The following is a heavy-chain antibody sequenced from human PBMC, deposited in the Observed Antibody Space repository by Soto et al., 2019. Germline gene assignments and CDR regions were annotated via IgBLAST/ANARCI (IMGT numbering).Heavy chain of an antibody. J-gene: IGHJ6*02. CDR3: ARTRSFTLGFYYDGMDV. Sequence: GESLKISCKGSGYSFASYWIGWVRQMPGKDLEWMGIIYPGDSDTRYSPSFQGQVTISADKSLRTAYLQWTSLKASDTALYYCARTRSFTLGFYYDGMDVWGQGTTVTVSS. D-gene: IGHD6-6*01. V-gene: IGHV5-51*01. CDR2: IYPGDSDT. CDR1: GYSFASYW.